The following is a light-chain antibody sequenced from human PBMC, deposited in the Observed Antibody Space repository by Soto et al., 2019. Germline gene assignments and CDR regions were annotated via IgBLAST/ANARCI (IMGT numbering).Light chain of an antibody. Sequence: QSVLTQPPSLSGAPGQRVTISCTGSSSNIGAGYDVHWYQQLPGTAPQLLLYGNSNRPSGVPDRFSGSNSGTSASLAIAGLQAEDEADYYCQSYDSSLSVYVFGTGTKVTVL. CDR1: SSNIGAGYD. CDR3: QSYDSSLSVYV. J-gene: IGLJ1*01. V-gene: IGLV1-40*01. CDR2: GNS.